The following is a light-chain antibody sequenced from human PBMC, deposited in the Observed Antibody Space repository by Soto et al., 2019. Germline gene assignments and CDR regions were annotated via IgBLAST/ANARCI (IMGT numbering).Light chain of an antibody. Sequence: QSVLTQPASVSGSPGQSITISCTGTSSDIGAYNYVSWYQQHPGQAPKLMISDVSDRPSGVSNRFSASKSANTASLTISGLQAEDEADYYCSSYTTSNTLVFGTGTKVTVL. CDR2: DVS. J-gene: IGLJ1*01. CDR1: SSDIGAYNY. V-gene: IGLV2-14*01. CDR3: SSYTTSNTLV.